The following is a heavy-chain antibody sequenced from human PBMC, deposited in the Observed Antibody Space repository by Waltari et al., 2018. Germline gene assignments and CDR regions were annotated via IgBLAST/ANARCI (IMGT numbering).Heavy chain of an antibody. CDR3: ARESGDFWSGYFGASDGLDV. J-gene: IGHJ6*02. V-gene: IGHV3-30*04. CDR2: IAYDGKNQ. CDR1: GFIFNNYA. Sequence: QVQLVESGGGVVQPGKSLRLTCVASGFIFNNYAIHWVRQAPGKGVEWVSNIAYDGKNQKYAESVKGRFYISRDDSKSTVSLEMKSLRDEDTALYYCARESGDFWSGYFGASDGLDVWGQGITVTVSS. D-gene: IGHD3-3*01.